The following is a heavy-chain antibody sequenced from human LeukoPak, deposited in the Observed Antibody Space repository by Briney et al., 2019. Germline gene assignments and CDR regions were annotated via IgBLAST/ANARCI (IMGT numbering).Heavy chain of an antibody. D-gene: IGHD4-17*01. CDR2: IYTSGST. J-gene: IGHJ3*02. V-gene: IGHV4-4*07. CDR3: ARDKSVTNYGDAFQI. CDR1: GGSISNYF. Sequence: SETLSLTCTVSGGSISNYFWSWIRQPAGKGLEWIGRIYTSGSTNYNPSLKSRVTMSIDTSRNQFSLKLSSVSAAYTAVYYCARDKSVTNYGDAFQIWGQGTRVTVSS.